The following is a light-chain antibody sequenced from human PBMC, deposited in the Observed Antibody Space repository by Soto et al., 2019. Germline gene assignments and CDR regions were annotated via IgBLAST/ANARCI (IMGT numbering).Light chain of an antibody. Sequence: EIVLTQSPGSLSLSPGERATLSCRASQSVDSSFFAWYQQKPGQAPRLLIYGASNRATRIPDRFSGSGSGTDFTLTISRLEPEDFAVYYCQQYVSSVTFGQGTKVEIK. J-gene: IGKJ1*01. CDR2: GAS. CDR1: QSVDSSF. V-gene: IGKV3-20*01. CDR3: QQYVSSVT.